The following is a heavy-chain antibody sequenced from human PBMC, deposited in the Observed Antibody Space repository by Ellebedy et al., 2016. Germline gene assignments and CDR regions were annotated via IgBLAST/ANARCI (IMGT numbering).Heavy chain of an antibody. J-gene: IGHJ4*02. CDR2: INPISGGT. Sequence: ASVKVSCKASGYTFTAYYMHWVRQVPGQGLEWMGWINPISGGTNYVQKFQGWVTMTRDTSSSTAYMELSRLKSDDTALYYCVRGMKLGIVWYYFDFWGQGTLVTVSS. V-gene: IGHV1-2*04. D-gene: IGHD3-16*01. CDR3: VRGMKLGIVWYYFDF. CDR1: GYTFTAYY.